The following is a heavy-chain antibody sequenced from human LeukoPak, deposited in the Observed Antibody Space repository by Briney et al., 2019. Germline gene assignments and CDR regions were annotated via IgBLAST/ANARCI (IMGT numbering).Heavy chain of an antibody. CDR3: AREGSMATSEFDY. J-gene: IGHJ4*02. Sequence: SETLSLTCTVSGGSISSYYWSWIRQPPGKGLEWIGNIYYSGSTNYNPSLKSRVTISVDTSKNQFSLKLSSVTAADTAVYYCAREGSMATSEFDYWGQGTLVTVSS. CDR2: IYYSGST. V-gene: IGHV4-59*01. CDR1: GGSISSYY. D-gene: IGHD5-12*01.